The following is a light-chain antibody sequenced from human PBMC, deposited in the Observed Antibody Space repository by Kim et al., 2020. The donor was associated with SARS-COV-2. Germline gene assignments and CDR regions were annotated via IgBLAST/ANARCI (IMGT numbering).Light chain of an antibody. J-gene: IGKJ4*01. Sequence: DIQMTQSPSSLSASVGDRVTITCRASQSISSYLNWYQQKPGKAPKLLIYAASCLQSGVPSRFSGSGSGTDFTLTISSLQPEDFATYYCQQSYSTLRTFGGGTKVEIK. CDR1: QSISSY. CDR3: QQSYSTLRT. CDR2: AAS. V-gene: IGKV1-39*01.